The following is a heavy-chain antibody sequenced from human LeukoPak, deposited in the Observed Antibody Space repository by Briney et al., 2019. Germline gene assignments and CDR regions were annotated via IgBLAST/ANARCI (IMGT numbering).Heavy chain of an antibody. CDR1: GGSISSYY. CDR2: IYYSGST. Sequence: SETLSLTCTVSGGSISSYYWSWIRQPPGKGLEWIGYIYYSGSTNYNPSLKSRVTISVDTSKNQFSLKLSSVTAADTAVYYCARTIRGVIIRDAFDMWGQGTMVTVSS. J-gene: IGHJ3*02. D-gene: IGHD3-10*01. V-gene: IGHV4-59*01. CDR3: ARTIRGVIIRDAFDM.